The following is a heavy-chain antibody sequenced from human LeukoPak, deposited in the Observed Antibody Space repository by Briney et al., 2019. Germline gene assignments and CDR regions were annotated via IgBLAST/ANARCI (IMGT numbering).Heavy chain of an antibody. CDR2: IYSGGST. CDR3: ARVLGTRQSNWFDP. Sequence: GGSLRLSCAASGFTFSSNYMSWVRQAPGKGLEWVSVIYSGGSTYYSDSVKGRFTISRHNSKNTLYLQMNSLRAEDTAVYYCARVLGTRQSNWFDPWGQGTLVTVSS. J-gene: IGHJ5*02. D-gene: IGHD2-2*01. V-gene: IGHV3-53*04. CDR1: GFTFSSNY.